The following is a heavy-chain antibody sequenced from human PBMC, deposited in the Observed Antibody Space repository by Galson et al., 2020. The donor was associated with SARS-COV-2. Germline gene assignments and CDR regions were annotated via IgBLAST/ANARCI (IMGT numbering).Heavy chain of an antibody. D-gene: IGHD1-1*01. CDR2: IDWDGDK. Sequence: SGPTLVKPTQTLTLTCTFSGFSLSTSGMCVSWIRQPPGKALEWLARIDWDGDKHYNTSLKTRFTISKDTSTNQVVLTMTNMDPVDTATYYCERTWITGTASRTFDYWGQGTLVTVSS. J-gene: IGHJ4*02. CDR3: ERTWITGTASRTFDY. CDR1: GFSLSTSGMC. V-gene: IGHV2-70*11.